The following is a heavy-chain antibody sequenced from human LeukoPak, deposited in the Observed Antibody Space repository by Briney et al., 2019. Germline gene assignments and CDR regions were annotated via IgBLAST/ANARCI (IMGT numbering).Heavy chain of an antibody. Sequence: ASVKVSCKVSGYTLTELSMHWVRQAPGQGLEWMGWISAYNGNTNYAQKLQGRVTMTTDTSTSTAYMELRSLRSDDTAVYYCARDGLRFLEWLPLTYDAFDIWGQGTMVTVSS. CDR1: GYTLTELS. J-gene: IGHJ3*02. V-gene: IGHV1-18*01. D-gene: IGHD3-3*01. CDR2: ISAYNGNT. CDR3: ARDGLRFLEWLPLTYDAFDI.